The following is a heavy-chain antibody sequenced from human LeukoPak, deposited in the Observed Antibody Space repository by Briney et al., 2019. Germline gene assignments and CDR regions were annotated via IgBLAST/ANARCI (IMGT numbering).Heavy chain of an antibody. Sequence: GGSLRLSCAASGFTFRSYAMSWVRQAPRKGLEWVSTISGSGGSTYYADPVKGRFTSSRDNSKNTLYLQRNSLRAEDTAVYYCAKGGVRSSYLDYWGQGTLVTVSS. D-gene: IGHD3-10*01. J-gene: IGHJ4*02. CDR1: GFTFRSYA. CDR3: AKGGVRSSYLDY. V-gene: IGHV3-23*01. CDR2: ISGSGGST.